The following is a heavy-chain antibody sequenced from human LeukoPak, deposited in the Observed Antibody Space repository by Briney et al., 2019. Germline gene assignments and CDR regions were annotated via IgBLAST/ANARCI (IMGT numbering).Heavy chain of an antibody. V-gene: IGHV4-34*01. Sequence: SETLSLTCAVYGGSFSGYYWSWIRQPPGKGLEWIGEINNRGSTNYNPSLKSRVIISVDTSKNQFSLKLSSVTAADTAVYYCARAPRPRITMVRGVMDYYFDYWGQGALVTVSS. D-gene: IGHD3-10*01. CDR1: GGSFSGYY. CDR3: ARAPRPRITMVRGVMDYYFDY. J-gene: IGHJ4*02. CDR2: INNRGST.